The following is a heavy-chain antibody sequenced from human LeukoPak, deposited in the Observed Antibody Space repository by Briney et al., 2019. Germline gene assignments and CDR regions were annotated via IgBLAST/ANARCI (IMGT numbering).Heavy chain of an antibody. J-gene: IGHJ5*02. Sequence: PLASVKVSCKASGYTFTSYDINWVRQATGQGLEWMGWMNPNSGNTGYAQKFQGRVTMTRNTSINTAYMELSSLRSEDTAVYYCARAAVATRRGSWFDPWGQGTLVTVSS. V-gene: IGHV1-8*02. CDR1: GYTFTSYD. CDR2: MNPNSGNT. D-gene: IGHD5-12*01. CDR3: ARAAVATRRGSWFDP.